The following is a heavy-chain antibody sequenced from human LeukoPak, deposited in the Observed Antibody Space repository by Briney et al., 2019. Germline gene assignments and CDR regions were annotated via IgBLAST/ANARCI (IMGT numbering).Heavy chain of an antibody. CDR1: GYTFTSYG. J-gene: IGHJ4*02. CDR2: ISAYNGNT. CDR3: ARDNGWGSTSCYY. Sequence: GASVKVSCKASGYTFTSYGISWVRQAPGQGREWMGWISAYNGNTNYAQKLQGRVTMTTDTSTSTAYVELRSLRSDDTAVYYCARDNGWGSTSCYYWGQGTLVTVSS. V-gene: IGHV1-18*01. D-gene: IGHD2-2*01.